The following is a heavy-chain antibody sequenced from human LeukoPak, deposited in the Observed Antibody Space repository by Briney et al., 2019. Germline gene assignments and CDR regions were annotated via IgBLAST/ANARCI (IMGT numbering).Heavy chain of an antibody. J-gene: IGHJ4*02. Sequence: GGSLRLSCAASGFTFSSYAMHWVRQAPGKGLEWVAVISYDGSNKYYADSVKGRFTISRDNSKNTLYLQMNSLRAEDTAVYYCAKEAVAVAFDYWGQGTLVTVSS. CDR2: ISYDGSNK. CDR1: GFTFSSYA. D-gene: IGHD6-19*01. V-gene: IGHV3-30*18. CDR3: AKEAVAVAFDY.